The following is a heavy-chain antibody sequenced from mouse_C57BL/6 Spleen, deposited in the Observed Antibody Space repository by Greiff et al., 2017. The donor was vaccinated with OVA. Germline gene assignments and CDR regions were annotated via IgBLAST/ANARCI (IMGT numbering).Heavy chain of an antibody. D-gene: IGHD6-5*01. V-gene: IGHV1-52*01. Sequence: VKLQQPGAELVRPGSSVKLSCKASSYTFTSYWMHWVKQRPIQGLEWIGNIDPSDSETHYNQKFKDKATLTVDKSSSTAYMQLSSLTSEDSAVYYCARGYAGDFDYWGQGTTLTVSS. J-gene: IGHJ2*01. CDR1: SYTFTSYW. CDR2: IDPSDSET. CDR3: ARGYAGDFDY.